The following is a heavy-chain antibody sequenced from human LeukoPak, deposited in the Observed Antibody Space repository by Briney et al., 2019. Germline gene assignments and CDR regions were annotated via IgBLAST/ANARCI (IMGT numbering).Heavy chain of an antibody. J-gene: IGHJ4*02. D-gene: IGHD4-23*01. V-gene: IGHV4-59*01. Sequence: ASETLSLTCTISGGSISSNYWGWVRQPPGKGLEYIGYIYQSGNNNYNPSLKSRVTFSEETSKNQFSLKLNSVTAADTAVYYCARVGGKTPLLDYWGQGTLVTVSS. CDR1: GGSISSNY. CDR3: ARVGGKTPLLDY. CDR2: IYQSGNN.